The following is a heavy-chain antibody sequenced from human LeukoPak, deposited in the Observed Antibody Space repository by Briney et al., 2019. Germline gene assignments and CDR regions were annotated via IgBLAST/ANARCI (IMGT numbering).Heavy chain of an antibody. V-gene: IGHV3-23*01. CDR2: ISGSGGST. J-gene: IGHJ4*02. D-gene: IGHD3-10*01. Sequence: GGSLRLSCAASGFTFSSYAMSWVRQAPGKGLEWVSAISGSGGSTYYADSVKGRFTISRDNAKNTLYLQMNSLRVEDTAVYYCTRGPPDGSGNYYPGDFWGQGTLVTVSS. CDR1: GFTFSSYA. CDR3: TRGPPDGSGNYYPGDF.